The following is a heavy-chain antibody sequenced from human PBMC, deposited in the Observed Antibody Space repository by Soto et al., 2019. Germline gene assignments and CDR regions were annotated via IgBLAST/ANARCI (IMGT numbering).Heavy chain of an antibody. D-gene: IGHD1-26*01. Sequence: QVPLVQSGAEVKKPGASVKVSCKASGYTFTSYAMYWVRQAPGQRLEWMGWISTGNGNTKYSQKFQDRVTITRDTSATTAYMELSSLTSEDTAVYYCATGSRRDYWGQGTLVTVSS. J-gene: IGHJ4*02. CDR3: ATGSRRDY. V-gene: IGHV1-3*04. CDR1: GYTFTSYA. CDR2: ISTGNGNT.